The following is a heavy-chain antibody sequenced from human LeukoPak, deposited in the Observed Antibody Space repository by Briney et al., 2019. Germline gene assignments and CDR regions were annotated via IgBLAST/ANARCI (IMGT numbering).Heavy chain of an antibody. CDR3: ARYYDFWSALGD. CDR2: ISSSSSYI. Sequence: GGSLRLSCAASGFTFSSYSTNWVRQAPGKGLEWVSSISSSSSYIYYADSVKGRFTISRDNAKNSLYLQMNSLRAEDTAVYYCARYYDFWSALGDWGQGILVTVTS. CDR1: GFTFSSYS. D-gene: IGHD3-3*01. V-gene: IGHV3-21*01. J-gene: IGHJ1*01.